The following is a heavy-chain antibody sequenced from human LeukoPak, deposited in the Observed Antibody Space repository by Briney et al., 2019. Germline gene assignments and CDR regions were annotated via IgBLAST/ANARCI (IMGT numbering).Heavy chain of an antibody. V-gene: IGHV4-30-4*01. D-gene: IGHD3-22*01. CDR2: TYYSGST. J-gene: IGHJ5*02. Sequence: SQTLSLTCTVSGVSISSGDYYWSWIRQPPGKGLEWIGYTYYSGSTYYDPSLKSRVTISVDTSKNQFSLKLSSVTAADTAVYYCARPYYYDSRIDPWGQGTRVTVSS. CDR3: ARPYYYDSRIDP. CDR1: GVSISSGDYY.